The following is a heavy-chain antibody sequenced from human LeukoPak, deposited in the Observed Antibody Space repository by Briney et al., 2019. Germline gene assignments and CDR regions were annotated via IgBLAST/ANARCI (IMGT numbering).Heavy chain of an antibody. J-gene: IGHJ4*02. CDR2: IYPVDSDT. V-gene: IGHV5-51*01. D-gene: IGHD4-23*01. CDR3: ARLVREIYGGNSGYYFDY. CDR1: GYGFTSYW. Sequence: GQSLQISSHGSGYGFTSYWIGWARPIPGKGLEWMGIIYPVDSDTRYSPSFQGQVTISADKSISTAYLQWSSLKASDTAMYYCARLVREIYGGNSGYYFDYWGQGTLVTVSS.